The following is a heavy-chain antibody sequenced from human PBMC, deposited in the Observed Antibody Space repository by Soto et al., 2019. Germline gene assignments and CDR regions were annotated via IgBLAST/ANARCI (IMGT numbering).Heavy chain of an antibody. Sequence: PWESLKISCKGSGYSFTSYWISWVRQMPGKGLEWMGRIDPSDSYTNYSPSFQGHVTISADKSISTAYLQWSSLKASDTAMYYCARHLLLYGSGSYSPYYYGMDVWGQGTTVTVSS. CDR1: GYSFTSYW. CDR2: IDPSDSYT. J-gene: IGHJ6*02. CDR3: ARHLLLYGSGSYSPYYYGMDV. D-gene: IGHD3-10*01. V-gene: IGHV5-10-1*01.